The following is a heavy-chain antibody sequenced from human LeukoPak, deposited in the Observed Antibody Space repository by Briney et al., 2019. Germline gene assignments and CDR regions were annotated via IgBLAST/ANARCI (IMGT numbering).Heavy chain of an antibody. V-gene: IGHV3-7*01. CDR2: INQDGSEK. J-gene: IGHJ3*02. Sequence: PGGSLRLSCVVSEFTFSNYWMSWVRQAPGKGLEWVANINQDGSEKYHLDSVKGRFTISRDNAEKSLYLQMNSLRAEDTAVYYCARAPLYSDSPGRDAFDIWGQGTMVTVSS. CDR1: EFTFSNYW. D-gene: IGHD6-13*01. CDR3: ARAPLYSDSPGRDAFDI.